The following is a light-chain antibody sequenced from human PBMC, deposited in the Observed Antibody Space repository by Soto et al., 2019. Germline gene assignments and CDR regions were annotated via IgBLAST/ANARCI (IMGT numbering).Light chain of an antibody. Sequence: ENVLTQSPGTMSLSPGERATLSFSASHSVGTYFSWHQHNPGQPPRLLVYGASIRATVIPARFSGSGSGTEYSLTISSLQSEDFGVYFCQQYDQWWTFGQGTKVDIK. J-gene: IGKJ1*01. CDR3: QQYDQWWT. CDR1: HSVGTY. V-gene: IGKV3-15*01. CDR2: GAS.